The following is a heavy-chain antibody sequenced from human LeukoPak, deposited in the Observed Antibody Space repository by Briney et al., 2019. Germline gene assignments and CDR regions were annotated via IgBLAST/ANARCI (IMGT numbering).Heavy chain of an antibody. D-gene: IGHD6-6*01. J-gene: IGHJ5*02. CDR2: ISYDESNR. CDR3: AKDRYSSSSLDP. CDR1: GFTFSSYA. Sequence: GGSLRLSCAASGFTFSSYAMSWVRQAPGKGLEWVAFISYDESNRYYADSVKGRFTISRDNSKNTLYLQMNSLRAEDTAVYYCAKDRYSSSSLDPWGQGTLVTVSS. V-gene: IGHV3-30*18.